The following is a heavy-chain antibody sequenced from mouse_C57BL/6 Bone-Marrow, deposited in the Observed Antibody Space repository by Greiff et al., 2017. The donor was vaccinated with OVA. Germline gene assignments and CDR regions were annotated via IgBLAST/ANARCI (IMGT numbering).Heavy chain of an antibody. Sequence: VQLQQSGPELVKPGASVKISCKASGYTFTDYYMNWVKQSHGKSLEWIGDINPNNGGTSYNQKFKGKATLTVDKSSSTAYMELRSLTSEYSAVYYCARRRAYYGSSYGFAYWGQGTLVTVSA. CDR3: ARRRAYYGSSYGFAY. J-gene: IGHJ3*01. V-gene: IGHV1-26*01. D-gene: IGHD1-1*01. CDR2: INPNNGGT. CDR1: GYTFTDYY.